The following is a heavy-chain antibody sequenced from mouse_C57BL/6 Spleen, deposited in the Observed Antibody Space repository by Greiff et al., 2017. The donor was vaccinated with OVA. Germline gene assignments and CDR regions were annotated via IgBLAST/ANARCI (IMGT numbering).Heavy chain of an antibody. CDR2: ISSGSSTI. CDR1: GFTFSDYG. CDR3: ARVCGVPWFAY. J-gene: IGHJ3*01. D-gene: IGHD6-1*01. Sequence: EVKLMESGGGLVKPGGSLKLSCAASGFTFSDYGMHWVRQAPEKGLEWVAYISSGSSTIYYADTVKGRFTISRDNAKNTLFLQMTSLRSEDTAMYYCARVCGVPWFAYWGQGTLVTVSA. V-gene: IGHV5-17*01.